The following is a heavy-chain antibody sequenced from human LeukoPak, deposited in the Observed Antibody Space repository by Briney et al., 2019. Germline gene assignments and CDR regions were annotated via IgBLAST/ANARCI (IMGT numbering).Heavy chain of an antibody. CDR2: VYYTGST. CDR3: AREIGYCAGGNCYFGVFDV. V-gene: IGHV4-59*01. D-gene: IGHD2-15*01. J-gene: IGHJ3*01. Sequence: KPSETLSLTCTVSGDSISTYYWNWIRQAPGKGLEWIGYVYYTGSTNYNPSLKSRVNILVDTSKNQFSLKLNSVTAADTAVYYCAREIGYCAGGNCYFGVFDVWGQGTMVSVSS. CDR1: GDSISTYY.